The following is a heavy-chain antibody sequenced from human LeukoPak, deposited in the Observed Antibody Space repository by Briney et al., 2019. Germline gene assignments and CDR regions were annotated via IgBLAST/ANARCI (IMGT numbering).Heavy chain of an antibody. CDR2: ISGSGGST. CDR1: GFTFNDYW. J-gene: IGHJ4*02. Sequence: GGSLRLSCAVSGFTFNDYWMSWVRQAPGKGLEWVSAISGSGGSTYYADSAKGRFTISRDNSKNTLYLQMNSLRVEDTAVYYCAKDRPHPREIRFESHFDYWGQGTLVTVSS. D-gene: IGHD1-26*01. V-gene: IGHV3-23*01. CDR3: AKDRPHPREIRFESHFDY.